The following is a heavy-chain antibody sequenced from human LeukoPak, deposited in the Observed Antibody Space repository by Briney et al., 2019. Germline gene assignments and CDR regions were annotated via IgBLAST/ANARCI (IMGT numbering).Heavy chain of an antibody. J-gene: IGHJ4*02. Sequence: SVKVSCKASGGTFSSYAISWVRQAPGQGLEWMGRIIPIFGTANYAQKSQGRVTITTDESTSTAYMELSSLRSEDTAVYYCARGPYYDSSGYYFPFDYWGQGTLVTVSS. CDR1: GGTFSSYA. CDR2: IIPIFGTA. CDR3: ARGPYYDSSGYYFPFDY. V-gene: IGHV1-69*05. D-gene: IGHD3-22*01.